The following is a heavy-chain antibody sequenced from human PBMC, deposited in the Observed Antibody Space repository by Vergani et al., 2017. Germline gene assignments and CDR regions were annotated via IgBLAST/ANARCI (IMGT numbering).Heavy chain of an antibody. J-gene: IGHJ4*02. CDR2: ISYDGSNT. D-gene: IGHD3-9*01. CDR3: AKDRDVLRYFDWLGGFDY. CDR1: GFTFSSYG. V-gene: IGHV3-30*18. Sequence: QVQLVESGGGVVQPGRSLRLSCAASGFTFSSYGMHWVRQAPGKGLEWVAVISYDGSNTYYADSVKGRFTISRDNSKNTLYLQMNSLRAEDTAVYYCAKDRDVLRYFDWLGGFDYWGQGTLVTVSS.